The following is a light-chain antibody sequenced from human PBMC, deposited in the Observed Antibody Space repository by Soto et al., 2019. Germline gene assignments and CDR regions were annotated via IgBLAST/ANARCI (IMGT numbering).Light chain of an antibody. J-gene: IGLJ1*01. CDR3: SSFRYNSTGV. V-gene: IGLV1-44*01. CDR1: SSNIGTES. CDR2: SYN. Sequence: QSVLTQPPSTSGTPGQRVTISCAGSSSNIGTESVNWYQQLPGTAPKLLIYSYNQRPSGVPDRFSGSKSGTSASLAISGLQSEDEADYYCSSFRYNSTGVFGTGTKVTVL.